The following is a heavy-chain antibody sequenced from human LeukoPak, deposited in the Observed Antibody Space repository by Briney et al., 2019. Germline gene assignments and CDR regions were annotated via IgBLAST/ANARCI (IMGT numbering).Heavy chain of an antibody. D-gene: IGHD6-13*01. CDR2: ISYDGNTN. CDR1: GFTFRSYA. Sequence: GGSLRLSCAASGFTFRSYAIHWVRQAPGKGLEWVAFISYDGNTNYYADSVRGRFIISRDNSKNTVYLQMNRLRGEDTAVYYCARTYSSIERGYWGQGTLVTVSS. CDR3: ARTYSSIERGY. J-gene: IGHJ4*02. V-gene: IGHV3-30-3*01.